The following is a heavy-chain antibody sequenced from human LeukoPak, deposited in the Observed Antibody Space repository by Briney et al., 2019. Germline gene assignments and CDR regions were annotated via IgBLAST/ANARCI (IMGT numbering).Heavy chain of an antibody. CDR3: ARGDSGSYFDY. D-gene: IGHD1-26*01. V-gene: IGHV1-69*06. CDR1: GGTFSSYA. CDR2: IIPIFGTA. J-gene: IGHJ4*02. Sequence: GASVKVSCKASGGTFSSYAISWVRQAPGQGLEWMGGIIPIFGTANYAQKFQGRVTITADKSTSTAYMELSSPRSEDTAVYYCARGDSGSYFDYWGQGTLVTVSS.